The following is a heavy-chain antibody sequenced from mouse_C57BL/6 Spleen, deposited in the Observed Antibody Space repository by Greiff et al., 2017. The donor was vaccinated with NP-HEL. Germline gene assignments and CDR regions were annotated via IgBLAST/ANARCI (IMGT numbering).Heavy chain of an antibody. Sequence: QVQLQQPGAELVRPGSSVKLSCKASGYTFTSYWMHWVKQRPIQGLEWIGNIDPSDSETHYNQRFKDKATLTVDKSSSTAYMQLSSLTSEDSAVYYCAAYYDYDVGFAYWGQGTLVTVSA. CDR3: AAYYDYDVGFAY. J-gene: IGHJ3*01. V-gene: IGHV1-52*01. CDR2: IDPSDSET. D-gene: IGHD2-4*01. CDR1: GYTFTSYW.